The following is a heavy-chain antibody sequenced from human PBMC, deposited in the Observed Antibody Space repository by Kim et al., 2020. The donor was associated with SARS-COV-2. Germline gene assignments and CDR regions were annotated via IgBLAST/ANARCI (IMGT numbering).Heavy chain of an antibody. V-gene: IGHV1-69*13. Sequence: SVNVSCKASGGTFSSYAISWVRQAPGQGLEWMGGIIPIFGTANYAQKFQGRVTITADESTSTAYMELSSLRSEDTAVYYCGRGNRVVYAGVGFDYWGQGTLVTVSS. J-gene: IGHJ4*02. CDR2: IIPIFGTA. CDR3: GRGNRVVYAGVGFDY. D-gene: IGHD2-8*02. CDR1: GGTFSSYA.